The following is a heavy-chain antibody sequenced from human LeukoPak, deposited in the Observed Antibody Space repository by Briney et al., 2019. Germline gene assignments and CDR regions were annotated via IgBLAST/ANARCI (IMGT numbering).Heavy chain of an antibody. D-gene: IGHD2-21*02. Sequence: GGSLRLSCAASGFTFDRFTIHWVRQTPGKGLEWVSLINRRGHTFYADSVKGRFTISRDNSRNSVFLQMNSLRPEDTALYHCAKEVDCPSDCLFFHSWGQGTLVTFSS. CDR1: GFTFDRFT. CDR2: INRRGHT. J-gene: IGHJ4*02. V-gene: IGHV3-43*01. CDR3: AKEVDCPSDCLFFHS.